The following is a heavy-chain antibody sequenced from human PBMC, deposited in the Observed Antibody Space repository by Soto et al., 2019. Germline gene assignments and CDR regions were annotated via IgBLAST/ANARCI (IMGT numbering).Heavy chain of an antibody. J-gene: IGHJ4*02. CDR3: AKDESAGYYYFGY. CDR2: ISNNGGST. CDR1: GFTFSNYA. Sequence: EVQLLESGGGLVQPGGSLRLSCAASGFTFSNYAMSWVRQAPGKGLEWVSVISNNGGSTYYADSVKGRFTLSRDNSKNTLYLQMNSLRAEDTAVYYCAKDESAGYYYFGYWGQGTLVTVSS. V-gene: IGHV3-23*01. D-gene: IGHD3-9*01.